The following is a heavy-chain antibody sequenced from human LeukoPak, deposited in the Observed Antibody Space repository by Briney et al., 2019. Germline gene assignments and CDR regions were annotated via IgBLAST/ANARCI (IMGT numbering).Heavy chain of an antibody. CDR2: ISGSGGST. Sequence: GGSLRFSCPASGFTFSSYGMSWVRQAPGKGLEWVSAISGSGGSTYYADSVKGRFTISRDNSKNTLYLQMNSLRAEDTAVYYCAKDWYYYGSGSYWDYWGQGTLVTVSS. J-gene: IGHJ4*02. CDR1: GFTFSSYG. V-gene: IGHV3-23*01. CDR3: AKDWYYYGSGSYWDY. D-gene: IGHD3-10*01.